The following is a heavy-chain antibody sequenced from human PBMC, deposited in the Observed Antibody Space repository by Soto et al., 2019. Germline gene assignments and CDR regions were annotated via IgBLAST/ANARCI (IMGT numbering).Heavy chain of an antibody. V-gene: IGHV2-26*01. Sequence: QVTLKESGPVLVKPTETLTLTCTVSGFSLSNARMGVSWIRQPPGKALEWLAHIFSNDEKSYSTSLKSRLTISRDXXKXQXXLTMTNMDPVDTATYFCARIEEMATSNLAANGMDVWGQGTTVTVSS. J-gene: IGHJ6*02. CDR2: IFSNDEK. CDR3: ARIEEMATSNLAANGMDV. CDR1: GFSLSNARMG. D-gene: IGHD5-12*01.